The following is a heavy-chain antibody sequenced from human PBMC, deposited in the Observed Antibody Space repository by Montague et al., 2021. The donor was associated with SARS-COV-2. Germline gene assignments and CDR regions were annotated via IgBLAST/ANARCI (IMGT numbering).Heavy chain of an antibody. V-gene: IGHV3-23*03. Sequence: SLRLSCAASGFTFSAYAMAWVRQAPGKGLEWVSVIYSGASTTYYADSVKGRFTISRDDSRNTVYLQMNSLRAEDTAVYYCAKKDSSGYYYDTWYVDIWGRGTLVSVSS. D-gene: IGHD3-22*01. J-gene: IGHJ2*01. CDR2: IYSGASTT. CDR3: AKKDSSGYYYDTWYVDI. CDR1: GFTFSAYA.